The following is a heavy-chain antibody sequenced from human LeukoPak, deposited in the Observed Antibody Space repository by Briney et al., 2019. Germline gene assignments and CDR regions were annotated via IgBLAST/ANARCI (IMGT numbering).Heavy chain of an antibody. CDR2: IYYSGST. CDR3: ARGRYDILTGYPSNWFDP. CDR1: GGSISSSSYY. D-gene: IGHD3-9*01. Sequence: SETLSLTCTVSGGSISSSSYYWGWIRQPPGKGLEWIGSIYYSGSTYYNPSLKSRVTISVDTSKNQFSLKLSSVTAADTAVYYCARGRYDILTGYPSNWFDPWGQGTLVTVSS. J-gene: IGHJ5*02. V-gene: IGHV4-39*07.